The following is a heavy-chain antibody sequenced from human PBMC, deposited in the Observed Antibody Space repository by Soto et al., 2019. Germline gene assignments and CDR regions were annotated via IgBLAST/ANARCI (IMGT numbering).Heavy chain of an antibody. CDR1: DDSINSDKYY. J-gene: IGHJ4*02. D-gene: IGHD3-16*01. V-gene: IGHV4-39*01. Sequence: PSETLSLTCSVSDDSINSDKYYWGWIRQPPGKGLEWIGSIYYRGNAYYNPSLQTRVTISLDTSKSQFSLKLNSVTAADSAVYFCAGPGGLTTLPCYFDCWGTGDLITVSS. CDR3: AGPGGLTTLPCYFDC. CDR2: IYYRGNA.